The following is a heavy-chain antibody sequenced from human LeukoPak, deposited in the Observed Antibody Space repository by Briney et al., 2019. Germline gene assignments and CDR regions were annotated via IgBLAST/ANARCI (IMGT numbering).Heavy chain of an antibody. Sequence: GGSLRLSCAASGFTFSDYYMSWVRQAPGKGLEWVSYITSSSYTNYADSVKGRFTISRDNAKNSLYLQMNSLRPEDTAVYYCARDAGGYYPDYWGQGTLVTVSS. CDR1: GFTFSDYY. V-gene: IGHV3-11*06. J-gene: IGHJ4*02. CDR2: ITSSSYT. CDR3: ARDAGGYYPDY. D-gene: IGHD3-22*01.